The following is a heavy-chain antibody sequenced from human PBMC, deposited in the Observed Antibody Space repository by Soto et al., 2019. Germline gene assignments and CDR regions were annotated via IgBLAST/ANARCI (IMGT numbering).Heavy chain of an antibody. J-gene: IGHJ6*02. CDR3: ARDRTSTLVDRYYSMDV. D-gene: IGHD1-26*01. CDR2: IIPMFGTS. Sequence: QVQLVQSGAEVKKPGSSVKVSCKASGGTFSNYGISWVRQAPGQGLEWMGGIIPMFGTSNYAQKFQGRVTITADASTSTAYMELSSLRSEDTAVYYCARDRTSTLVDRYYSMDVWGQGTTVNVSS. CDR1: GGTFSNYG. V-gene: IGHV1-69*01.